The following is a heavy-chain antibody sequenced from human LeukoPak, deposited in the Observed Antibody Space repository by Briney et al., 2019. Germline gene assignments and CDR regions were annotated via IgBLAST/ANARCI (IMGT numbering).Heavy chain of an antibody. CDR2: IYHSGNT. V-gene: IGHV4-31*03. CDR1: GGSISSGGYY. CDR3: AHLAYCGGDCHFDY. Sequence: SQTLSLTCTVSGGSISSGGYYWSWIRQHPGKGLEWIGEIYHSGNTNYNPSLKSRVTISVDTSKNQFSLKLSSVTAADTAVYYCAHLAYCGGDCHFDYWGQGTLVTVSS. D-gene: IGHD2-21*02. J-gene: IGHJ4*02.